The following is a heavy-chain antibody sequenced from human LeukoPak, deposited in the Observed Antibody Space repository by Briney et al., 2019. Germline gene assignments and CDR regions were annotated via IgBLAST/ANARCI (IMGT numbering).Heavy chain of an antibody. J-gene: IGHJ3*02. CDR1: GFTFSSHA. Sequence: GGSLRLXCAASGFTFSSHAMRWVRQTPGKGLELVSDISGSGGSTYYADSVKGRFTISRGNSKNTLYLKMNSLRAEDTAVYYCAKDDGDYGGKHAFDIWGQGTMVTVSS. CDR2: ISGSGGST. CDR3: AKDDGDYGGKHAFDI. D-gene: IGHD4-23*01. V-gene: IGHV3-23*01.